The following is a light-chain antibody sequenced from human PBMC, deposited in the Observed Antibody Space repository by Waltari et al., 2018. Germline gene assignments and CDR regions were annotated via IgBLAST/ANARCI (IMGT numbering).Light chain of an antibody. CDR3: QQCNNSPPT. Sequence: ELVLTQSPATLSLSPGKGPTLSCRASQSVSSQLVWYQQKRGQAPRLLIYDASNRATGIPARFSGSGSGTDFTLTISSLEPEDFAVYYCQQCNNSPPTFGQGTKVEIK. CDR2: DAS. V-gene: IGKV3-11*01. J-gene: IGKJ1*01. CDR1: QSVSSQ.